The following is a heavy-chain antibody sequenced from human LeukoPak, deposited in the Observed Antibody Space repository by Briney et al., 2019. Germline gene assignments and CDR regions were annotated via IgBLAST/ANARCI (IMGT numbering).Heavy chain of an antibody. CDR2: ISAYNGNT. D-gene: IGHD2-2*01. J-gene: IGHJ6*03. CDR1: GYTFTSYG. CDR3: ARETPARCSSTSCYSYYYYYMDV. V-gene: IGHV1-18*01. Sequence: ASVKVSCKASGYTFTSYGISWVRQAPGQGLEWMGWISAYNGNTNYAQKLQGRVTMTTDTSTSTAYMELRSLRSDDTAVYYCARETPARCSSTSCYSYYYYYMDVWGKGTTVTVSS.